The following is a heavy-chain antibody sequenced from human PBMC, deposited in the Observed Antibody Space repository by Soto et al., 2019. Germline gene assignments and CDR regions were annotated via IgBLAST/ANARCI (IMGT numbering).Heavy chain of an antibody. Sequence: PGGSLRLSCAASGFSFDDYAVHWVRQAPGRGLEWVSGISWNSGSTGYADSVKGRFTISRDNSKNTLYLQMNSLRAEDTAVYHCAKARVRGVITHAFDIWGQGTMVTVSS. J-gene: IGHJ3*02. CDR3: AKARVRGVITHAFDI. CDR1: GFSFDDYA. D-gene: IGHD3-10*01. V-gene: IGHV3-9*01. CDR2: ISWNSGST.